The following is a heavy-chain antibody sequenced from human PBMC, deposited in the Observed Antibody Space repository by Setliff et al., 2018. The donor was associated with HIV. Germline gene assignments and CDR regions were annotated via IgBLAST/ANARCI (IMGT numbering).Heavy chain of an antibody. D-gene: IGHD3-3*01. CDR3: ARIFGDQGYYYGMDV. CDR2: IYYSGST. CDR1: GGSISSYY. J-gene: IGHJ6*02. V-gene: IGHV4-59*01. Sequence: TSETLSLTRTVSGGSISSYYWSWIRQPPGKGLEWIGYIYYSGSTNYNPSLKSRVTISVDTSKNQFSLKLSSVIAADTAVYYCARIFGDQGYYYGMDVWGQGTTVTVSS.